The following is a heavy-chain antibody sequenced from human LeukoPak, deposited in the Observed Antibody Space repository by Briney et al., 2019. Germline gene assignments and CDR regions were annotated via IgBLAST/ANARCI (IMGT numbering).Heavy chain of an antibody. Sequence: KPSETLSLTCTVSGGSISSRSYYWGWIRRPPGKGLEWTGSIYYSESTYYNPSLRSRVTISVDTSKNQFSLKLSSVTAADTAVYYCARQRFGDLYAEYFQHWGQGTLVTVSS. D-gene: IGHD3-10*01. CDR3: ARQRFGDLYAEYFQH. J-gene: IGHJ1*01. V-gene: IGHV4-39*01. CDR1: GGSISSRSYY. CDR2: IYYSEST.